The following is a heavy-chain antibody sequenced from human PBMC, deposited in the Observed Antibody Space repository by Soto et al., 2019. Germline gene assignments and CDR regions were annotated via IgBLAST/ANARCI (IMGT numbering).Heavy chain of an antibody. V-gene: IGHV4-30-2*01. D-gene: IGHD4-17*01. CDR2: IYHSGST. CDR3: ASGRTTALDY. CDR1: GGSISSGGYS. Sequence: QLQLQESGSVLVKPSQTLSLTCAVSGGSISSGGYSWSWIRQPPGKGLEWIGYIYHSGSTYYNPSLKSRVTISVDRSKNQFALKLSSVTAADTAVYYCASGRTTALDYWGQGTLVTVSS. J-gene: IGHJ4*02.